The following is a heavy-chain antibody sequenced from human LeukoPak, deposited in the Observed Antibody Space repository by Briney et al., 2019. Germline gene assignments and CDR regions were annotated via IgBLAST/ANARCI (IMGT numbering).Heavy chain of an antibody. CDR3: ARDRDVLLWFGEPNFDY. CDR1: GFTFSSYS. D-gene: IGHD3-10*01. V-gene: IGHV3-48*01. CDR2: ISRSSSTI. J-gene: IGHJ4*02. Sequence: GGSLRLSCAASGFTFSSYSMNWVRQAPGKGLEWVSYISRSSSTIYYADSVKGRFTISRDNAKNSLYLQMNSLRAEDTAVYYCARDRDVLLWFGEPNFDYWGQGTLVTVSS.